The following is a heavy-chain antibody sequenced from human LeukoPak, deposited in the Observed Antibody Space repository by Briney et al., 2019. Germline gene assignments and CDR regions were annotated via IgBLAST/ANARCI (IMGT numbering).Heavy chain of an antibody. CDR3: AISQGTYYYDSSGPITTYRSLDY. CDR2: IIPIFGTA. D-gene: IGHD3-22*01. J-gene: IGHJ4*02. CDR1: GGTFSSYA. V-gene: IGHV1-69*05. Sequence: ASVKVSCKASGGTFSSYAISWVRQAPGQGLEWMGGIIPIFGTANYAKKCQGRVTITTDESTSTAYMELSSLRSEDTAVYYCAISQGTYYYDSSGPITTYRSLDYWGQGTLVTVSS.